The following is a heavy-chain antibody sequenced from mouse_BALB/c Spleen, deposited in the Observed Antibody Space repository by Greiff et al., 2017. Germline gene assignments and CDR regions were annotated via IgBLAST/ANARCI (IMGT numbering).Heavy chain of an antibody. Sequence: QVTLKESGPGILQPSQTLSLTCSFSGFSLSTSGMGVSWIRQPSGKGLEWLAHIYWDDDKRYNPSLKSRLTISKDTSSNQVFLKITSVDTADTATYYCARITTVVAIDAMDYWGQGTSVTVSS. CDR3: ARITTVVAIDAMDY. D-gene: IGHD1-1*01. J-gene: IGHJ4*01. V-gene: IGHV8-12*01. CDR1: GFSLSTSGMG. CDR2: IYWDDDK.